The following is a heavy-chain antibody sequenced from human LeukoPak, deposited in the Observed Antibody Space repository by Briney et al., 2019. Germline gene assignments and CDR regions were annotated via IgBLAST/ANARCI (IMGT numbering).Heavy chain of an antibody. Sequence: ASVKVSCKASGYTFTSYGISWVRQAPGQGLEWMGGIIPIFGTANYAQKFQGRVTITTDESTSTAYMELSSLRSEDTAVYYCARGVLAVRWLQLEWWGQGTLVTVSS. D-gene: IGHD5-24*01. V-gene: IGHV1-69*05. CDR3: ARGVLAVRWLQLEW. CDR2: IIPIFGTA. CDR1: GYTFTSYG. J-gene: IGHJ4*02.